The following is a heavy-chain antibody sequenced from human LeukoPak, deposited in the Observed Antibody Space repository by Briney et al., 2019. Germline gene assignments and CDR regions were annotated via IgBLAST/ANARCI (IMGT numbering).Heavy chain of an antibody. CDR2: IYYSGST. V-gene: IGHV4-39*01. J-gene: IGHJ5*02. CDR3: ARLARNPSIAARGSP. Sequence: SETLSLTCTVSGGSISSSSYYWGWIRQPPGKGLEWIGSIYYSGSTYYNSSLKSRVTISVDTSKNQFSLKLSSVTAADTAVYYCARLARNPSIAARGSPWGQGTLVTVSS. D-gene: IGHD6-6*01. CDR1: GGSISSSSYY.